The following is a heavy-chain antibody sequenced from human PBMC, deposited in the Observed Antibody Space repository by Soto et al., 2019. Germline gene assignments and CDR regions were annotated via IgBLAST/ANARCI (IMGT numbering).Heavy chain of an antibody. V-gene: IGHV3-7*03. J-gene: IGHJ4*02. CDR2: IKQDGSEK. CDR1: GFTFSSYW. Sequence: GGSLRLSCAASGFTFSSYWMSWLRQAPGKGLEWVANIKQDGSEKYYVDSVKGRFTISRDNAKNSLYLQMNSLRAEDTAVYYCARDRDIAALDYWGQGTLVTVSS. D-gene: IGHD6-6*01. CDR3: ARDRDIAALDY.